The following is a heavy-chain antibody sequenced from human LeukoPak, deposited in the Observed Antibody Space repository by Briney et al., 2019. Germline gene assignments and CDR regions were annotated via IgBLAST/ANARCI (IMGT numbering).Heavy chain of an antibody. CDR1: GFTFSSYW. D-gene: IGHD3-3*01. J-gene: IGHJ4*02. CDR2: INSDGTST. V-gene: IGHV3-74*01. CDR3: AKDRKSGYYKD. Sequence: GGSLRLSCAASGFTFSSYWMHWVRQVPGKGLVWVSRINSDGTSTSYADSVKGRFIISRDNAKNTLFLQMNSLRAEDTAVYYCAKDRKSGYYKDWGQGTLVTVSS.